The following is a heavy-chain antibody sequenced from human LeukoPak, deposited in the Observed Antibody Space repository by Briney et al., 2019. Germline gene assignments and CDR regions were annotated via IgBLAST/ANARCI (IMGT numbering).Heavy chain of an antibody. CDR2: IYYSGST. D-gene: IGHD3-10*01. CDR3: ARNGGYYYGSGPNNWFDP. CDR1: GGSFSGYY. J-gene: IGHJ5*02. V-gene: IGHV4-39*01. Sequence: PSETLSLTCAVYGGSFSGYYWGWIRQPPGKGLEWIGSIYYSGSTYYNPSLKSRVTISVDTSKNQFSLKLSSVTAADTAVYYCARNGGYYYGSGPNNWFDPWGQGTLVTVSS.